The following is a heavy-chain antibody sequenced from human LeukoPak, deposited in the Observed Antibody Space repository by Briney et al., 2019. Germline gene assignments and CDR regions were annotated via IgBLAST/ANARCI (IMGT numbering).Heavy chain of an antibody. CDR2: IYLGDSDT. CDR3: ARSYGDLSYFDY. CDR1: GYRFTSYW. Sequence: GGALEISFKGSGYRFTSYWIGWGRPMPGKGLEWRGIIYLGDSDTRYSPSFQGQVTISADKSISTAYLQWSSLKASDTAMYYCARSYGDLSYFDYWGQGTLVTVSS. V-gene: IGHV5-51*01. J-gene: IGHJ4*02. D-gene: IGHD4-17*01.